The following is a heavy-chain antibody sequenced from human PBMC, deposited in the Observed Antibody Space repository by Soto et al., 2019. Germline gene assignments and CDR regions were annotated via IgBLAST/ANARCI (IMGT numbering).Heavy chain of an antibody. J-gene: IGHJ4*02. D-gene: IGHD3-10*01. CDR1: GFSLSASRMS. CDR3: ARILNNGGSGSHYNGPLDY. Sequence: GSGPTLVNPTQTLTLTCTFSGFSLSASRMSISWIRQPPGKALEWLARIDWDDAKYFNTSLKTRLTISKDTSKNQVVLTMTNMDPVDTATYYCARILNNGGSGSHYNGPLDYWGQGTLVTVSS. V-gene: IGHV2-70*11. CDR2: IDWDDAK.